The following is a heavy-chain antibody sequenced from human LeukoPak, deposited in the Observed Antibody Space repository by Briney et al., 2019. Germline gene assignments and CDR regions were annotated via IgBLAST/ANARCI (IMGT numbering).Heavy chain of an antibody. CDR3: ARVPDELGTAGWFDP. J-gene: IGHJ5*02. V-gene: IGHV1-8*01. CDR2: MNPNSGNT. Sequence: ASVKVSCKASGYTFTSYDINWLRQATGQGLEWMGWMNPNSGNTGYAQKFQGRVTMTRDTSISTAYMELSSLRSEDTAVYYCARVPDELGTAGWFDPWGQGTLVTVSS. CDR1: GYTFTSYD. D-gene: IGHD7-27*01.